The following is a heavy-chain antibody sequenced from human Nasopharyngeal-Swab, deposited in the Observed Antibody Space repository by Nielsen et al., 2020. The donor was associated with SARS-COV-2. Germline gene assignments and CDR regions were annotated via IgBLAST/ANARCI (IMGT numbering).Heavy chain of an antibody. V-gene: IGHV3-53*01. CDR3: ARDLYPYDSSGYKDY. J-gene: IGHJ4*02. CDR1: GFTVSSNY. Sequence: GGSLRLSCAASGFTVSSNYMSWVRQAPGKGLEWVSVIYSGGSTYYADSVKGRFTISRDNSKNTLYLQMISLRAEDTAVYYCARDLYPYDSSGYKDYWGQGTLVTVSS. CDR2: IYSGGST. D-gene: IGHD3-22*01.